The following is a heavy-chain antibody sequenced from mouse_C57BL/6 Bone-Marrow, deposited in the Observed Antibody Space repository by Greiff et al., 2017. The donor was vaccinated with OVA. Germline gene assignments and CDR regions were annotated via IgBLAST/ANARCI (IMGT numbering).Heavy chain of an antibody. Sequence: EVQLQQSGAELVRPGASVKLSCTASGFNIKDDYMHWVKQRPEQGLEWIGWIDPENGDTEYASKFQGKAPITADTSSNTAYLQLSSLTSEDTAVYYCTMHYGSSSYYYAMDYWGQGTSVTVSS. J-gene: IGHJ4*01. CDR3: TMHYGSSSYYYAMDY. D-gene: IGHD1-1*01. CDR2: IDPENGDT. CDR1: GFNIKDDY. V-gene: IGHV14-4*01.